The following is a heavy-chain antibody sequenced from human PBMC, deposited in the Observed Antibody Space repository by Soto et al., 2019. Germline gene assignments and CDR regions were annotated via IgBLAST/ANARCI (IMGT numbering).Heavy chain of an antibody. Sequence: QVQLQQWGAGLLKPSETLSLTCAVFGGSFSGYYWGWIRQPPGKGLEWIGEINRDGVTNYNPSLKIRHTISVDTSKNQFSLKLNSVTAADTAVYYCARTATQCSSTSCYTVSLDFWGQGTLVTVSS. D-gene: IGHD2-2*02. CDR2: INRDGVT. J-gene: IGHJ4*02. V-gene: IGHV4-34*01. CDR3: ARTATQCSSTSCYTVSLDF. CDR1: GGSFSGYY.